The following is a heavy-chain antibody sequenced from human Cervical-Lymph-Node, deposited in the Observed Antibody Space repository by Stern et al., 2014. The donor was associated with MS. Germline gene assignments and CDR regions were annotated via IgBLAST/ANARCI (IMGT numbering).Heavy chain of an antibody. V-gene: IGHV3-30*03. Sequence: VHLVESGGGVVQPGRSLRLSCAASGFSISSLGMHWVRPAPGKGLEWVAVISFVGSNKKYGDAVKGRFSISSDNSNNTMYLQMNSLRPEDTAVYYCMGVGDAMDVWGQGTTVIVS. CDR3: MGVGDAMDV. CDR2: ISFVGSNK. CDR1: GFSISSLG. J-gene: IGHJ6*02.